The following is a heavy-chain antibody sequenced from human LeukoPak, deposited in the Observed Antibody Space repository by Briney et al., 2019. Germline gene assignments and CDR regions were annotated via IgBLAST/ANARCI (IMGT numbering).Heavy chain of an antibody. CDR3: VRDWGY. D-gene: IGHD3-22*01. CDR1: GFNFSTYR. J-gene: IGHJ4*02. Sequence: GGSLRLSCAASGFNFSTYRMSWVRQAPGRGLEWVSSNTSTSANIYYADSVRGRFTISGDNAKNSLYLQMNSLSAEDTAVYYCVRDWGYWGQGPLVAVSS. V-gene: IGHV3-48*04. CDR2: NTSTSANI.